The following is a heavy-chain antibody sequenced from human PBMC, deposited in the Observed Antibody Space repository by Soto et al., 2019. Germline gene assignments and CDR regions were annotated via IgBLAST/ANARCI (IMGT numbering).Heavy chain of an antibody. CDR3: ARVREWPTVVEY. D-gene: IGHD2-2*01. CDR1: GFPVNIDY. V-gene: IGHV3-53*02. Sequence: EVQLVETGGGLIQPGGSLRLSCAVSGFPVNIDYMTWVRQFPGKGLECVSVINSVGDTYYAESVKGRFTISRDTSKNTVYLQMSSLRVEDTAIFYCARVREWPTVVEYWGQGTLVTVSS. CDR2: INSVGDT. J-gene: IGHJ4*02.